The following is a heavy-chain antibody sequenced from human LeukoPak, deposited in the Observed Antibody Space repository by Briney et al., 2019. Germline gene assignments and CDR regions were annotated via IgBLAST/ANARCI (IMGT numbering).Heavy chain of an antibody. Sequence: SVKVSCKASGYSFSNYDINWVRQATGHGLEWMGWMNPNSGTVGYAQKFKGRVTMTRNASISAAYMELSSLTSEDAAVYYCTRGASDYWGENYFDYWGQGSLVTVSS. CDR2: MNPNSGTV. J-gene: IGHJ4*02. D-gene: IGHD7-27*01. CDR1: GYSFSNYD. CDR3: TRGASDYWGENYFDY. V-gene: IGHV1-8*01.